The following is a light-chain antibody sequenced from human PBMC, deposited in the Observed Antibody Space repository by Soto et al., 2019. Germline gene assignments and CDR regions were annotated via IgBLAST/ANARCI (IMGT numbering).Light chain of an antibody. CDR1: QTIINW. Sequence: DIQMTQSPSTRSASVGDRVTITCRASQTIINWLAWYQQKPGKAPKLLIYKASTLKSGVPSRFSGSGSGTEFTLTISSLQPDDFATYYCQHYNSYSEAFGQGTKVDIK. J-gene: IGKJ1*01. CDR3: QHYNSYSEA. CDR2: KAS. V-gene: IGKV1-5*03.